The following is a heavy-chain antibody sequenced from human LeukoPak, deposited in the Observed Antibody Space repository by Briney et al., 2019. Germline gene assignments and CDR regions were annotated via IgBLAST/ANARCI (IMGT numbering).Heavy chain of an antibody. V-gene: IGHV1-69*13. D-gene: IGHD4-17*01. Sequence: SAKVSCKASGGTFSSYAISWVRQAPGQGLEWMGGIIPIFGTANYAQKFQGRVTITADESTSTAYMELSSLRSEDTAVYYCARGSRNYGDYSGRIDYWGQGTLVTVSS. CDR2: IIPIFGTA. CDR1: GGTFSSYA. CDR3: ARGSRNYGDYSGRIDY. J-gene: IGHJ4*02.